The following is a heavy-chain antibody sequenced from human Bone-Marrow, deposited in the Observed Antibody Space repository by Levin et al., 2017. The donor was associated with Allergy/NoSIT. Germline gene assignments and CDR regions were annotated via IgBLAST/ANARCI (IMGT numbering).Heavy chain of an antibody. CDR2: INPNSGGT. Sequence: GASVKVSCKASGYTFTGYYMHWVRQAPGQGLEWMGWINPNSGGTNYAQKFQGWVTMTRDTSISTAYMELSRLRSDDTAVYYCARGEVVRGFIYGMDVWGQGTTVTVSS. D-gene: IGHD3-10*01. J-gene: IGHJ6*02. V-gene: IGHV1-2*04. CDR3: ARGEVVRGFIYGMDV. CDR1: GYTFTGYY.